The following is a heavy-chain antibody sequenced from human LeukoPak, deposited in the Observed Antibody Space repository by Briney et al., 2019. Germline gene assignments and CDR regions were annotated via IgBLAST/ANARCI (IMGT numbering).Heavy chain of an antibody. CDR3: ARVHRETATTNTFSFDY. V-gene: IGHV3-48*04. D-gene: IGHD5-24*01. J-gene: IGHJ4*02. CDR2: ISSSSSTI. CDR1: GFTFRSYS. Sequence: GGSLRLSCAASGFTFRSYSMNWVRQAPGKGLEWVSYISSSSSTIYYADSVEGRFTVSRDNAKNSLNLQMSSLRAEDTAVYYCARVHRETATTNTFSFDYWGQGTLVTVSS.